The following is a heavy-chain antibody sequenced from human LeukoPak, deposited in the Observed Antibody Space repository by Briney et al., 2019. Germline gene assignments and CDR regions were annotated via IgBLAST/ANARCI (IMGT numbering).Heavy chain of an antibody. CDR1: GVTFRSYA. CDR3: AKTPYYYYMDV. V-gene: IGHV3-23*01. Sequence: GGSLRLSYQASGVTFRSYALSGVRQAPGKGLEWVSSISDSGGAADYADSVKGRFTISRDNSKSTLSLHMNSLRAEDTAVYYCAKTPYYYYMDVWGKGSTVTVSS. CDR2: ISDSGGAA. J-gene: IGHJ6*03.